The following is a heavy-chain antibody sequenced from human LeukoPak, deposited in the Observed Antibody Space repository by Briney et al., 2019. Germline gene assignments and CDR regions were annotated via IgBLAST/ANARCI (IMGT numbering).Heavy chain of an antibody. D-gene: IGHD3-22*01. CDR3: ARVLHKRNYDSSDYYGY. J-gene: IGHJ4*02. CDR1: GFTFSSYS. V-gene: IGHV3-48*01. CDR2: ISSSSTI. Sequence: PGGSLRLSCAASGFTFSSYSMNWVRQAPGKGLEWVSYISSSSTIYYADSVKGRFTISRDNAKNSLYLQMNSLRAEDTAVYYCARVLHKRNYDSSDYYGYWGQGTLVTVSS.